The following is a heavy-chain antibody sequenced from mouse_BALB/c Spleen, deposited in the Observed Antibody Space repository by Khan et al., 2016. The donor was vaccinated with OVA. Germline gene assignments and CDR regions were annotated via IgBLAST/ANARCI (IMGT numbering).Heavy chain of an antibody. V-gene: IGHV1-77*01. CDR3: AREWAAWFPY. CDR2: IYPGSDNT. Sequence: QVQLQQPGAELARPGASVKLSCKASGYTFTDYYINWMRQRTGQGLEWIGEIYPGSDNTNYNEKFKDKATLTADKSSSTAYMQLSSLTSEDSAVYFCAREWAAWFPYWGQGTLVTVSA. J-gene: IGHJ3*01. CDR1: GYTFTDYY.